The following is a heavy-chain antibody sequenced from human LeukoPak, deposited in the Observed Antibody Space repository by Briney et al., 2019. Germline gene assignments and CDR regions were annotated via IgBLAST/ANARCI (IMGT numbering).Heavy chain of an antibody. CDR3: ARDTPIGTMVRGVTWYGMDV. J-gene: IGHJ6*02. Sequence: SETLSLTCAVYGGSFSGYYWSWIRQPPGKGLEWIGYIYYSGSTYYNPSLKSRVTISVDTSKNQFSLKLSSVTAADTAVYYCARDTPIGTMVRGVTWYGMDVWGQGTTVTVSS. CDR1: GGSFSGYY. CDR2: IYYSGST. D-gene: IGHD3-10*01. V-gene: IGHV4-30-4*01.